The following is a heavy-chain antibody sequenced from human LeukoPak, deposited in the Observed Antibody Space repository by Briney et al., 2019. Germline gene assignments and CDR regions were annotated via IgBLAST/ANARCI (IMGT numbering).Heavy chain of an antibody. D-gene: IGHD2-15*01. CDR3: ARLACSGGSCYSALFGWFDP. V-gene: IGHV1-2*02. Sequence: ASVKVSCKASGYTFTGYYMHWVRQAPGQGLEWMGLINPNSGGTNYAQKFQGRVTMTRDTSISTAYMELSRLRSDDTAVYYCARLACSGGSCYSALFGWFDPWGQGTLVTVSS. CDR2: INPNSGGT. J-gene: IGHJ5*02. CDR1: GYTFTGYY.